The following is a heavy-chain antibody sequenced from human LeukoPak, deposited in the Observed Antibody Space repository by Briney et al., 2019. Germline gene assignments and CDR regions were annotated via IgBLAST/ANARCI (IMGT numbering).Heavy chain of an antibody. D-gene: IGHD4-17*01. CDR3: AREGGGDYAFDY. V-gene: IGHV1-3*01. CDR1: GYTFTSYA. Sequence: GASVKVSCKASGYTFTSYAMHWVRQAPGQRLEWMGWINAGNGNTKYSQKFQGRVTITRDTSASTAYMELSSLRSEDTAVYYCAREGGGDYAFDYWGQGTLVTVSS. J-gene: IGHJ4*02. CDR2: INAGNGNT.